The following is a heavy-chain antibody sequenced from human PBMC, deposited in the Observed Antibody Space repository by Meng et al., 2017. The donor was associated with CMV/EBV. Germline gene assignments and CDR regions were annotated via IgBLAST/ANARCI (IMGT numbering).Heavy chain of an antibody. V-gene: IGHV4-61*05. D-gene: IGHD3-3*01. CDR2: IYYSGST. Sequence: LRLSCTVSGGSISSSSYYWGWIRQPPGKGLEWIGYIYYSGSTNYNPSLKSRVTISVDTSKNQFSLKLSSVTAADTAVYYCARANEHYDFWSGYYRAFDIWGQGTMVTVSS. J-gene: IGHJ3*02. CDR1: GGSISSSSYY. CDR3: ARANEHYDFWSGYYRAFDI.